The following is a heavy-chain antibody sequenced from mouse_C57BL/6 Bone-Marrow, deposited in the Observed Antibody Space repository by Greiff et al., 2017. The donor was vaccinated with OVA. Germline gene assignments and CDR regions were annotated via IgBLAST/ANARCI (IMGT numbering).Heavy chain of an antibody. CDR3: AIYYSDPWFAY. Sequence: QVHVKQPGAELVRPGTSVKLSCKASGYTFTSYWMHWVKQRPGQGLEWIGVIDPSDSYTNYNQKFKGKATLTVDTSSSTAYMQLSSLTSEDSAVYYCAIYYSDPWFAYWGQGTLVTVSA. J-gene: IGHJ3*01. CDR1: GYTFTSYW. D-gene: IGHD2-13*01. CDR2: IDPSDSYT. V-gene: IGHV1-59*01.